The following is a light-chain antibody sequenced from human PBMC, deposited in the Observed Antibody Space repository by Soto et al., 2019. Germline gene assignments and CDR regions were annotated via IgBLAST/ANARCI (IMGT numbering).Light chain of an antibody. CDR3: QQTFSTPRT. CDR1: QNINTF. J-gene: IGKJ1*01. V-gene: IGKV1-39*01. CDR2: SAS. Sequence: DIQMTQSPSFLSASVGDRITITCRASQNINTFLNWYQKKLVRAHNLRVSSASISLSGVPSRFTGSGSGTEYTHTVSILQSEDVATYYCQQTFSTPRTFGQGTKLETK.